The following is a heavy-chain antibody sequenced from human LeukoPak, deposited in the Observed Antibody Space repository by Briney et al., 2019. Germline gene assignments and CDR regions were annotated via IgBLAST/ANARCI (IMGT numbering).Heavy chain of an antibody. V-gene: IGHV4-34*01. J-gene: IGHJ3*02. CDR1: GGSFSGYY. CDR3: ARAPGAFDI. Sequence: SETLSLTCAVYGGSFSGYYWSWIRQPPGKGLEWIGEINHSGSTNYNPSLKSRVTISVDTSENHFSLKLGSVTAADTAIYFRARAPGAFDIWGQGTMVTVSS. CDR2: INHSGST.